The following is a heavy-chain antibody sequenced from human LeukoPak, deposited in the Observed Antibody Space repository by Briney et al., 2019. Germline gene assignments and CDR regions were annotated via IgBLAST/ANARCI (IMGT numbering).Heavy chain of an antibody. CDR3: LTTPTCRSRSCYPNRFDS. CDR1: GDSFTNNW. V-gene: IGHV5-51*01. CDR2: VYPGDSHT. J-gene: IGHJ5*01. Sequence: GESLKISCQGSGDSFTNNWVGWVRHMPGKGLDGMAMVYPGDSHTKYNPSFPGTPTTSADKSSSTAYLQSISPRASDTAIHYCLTTPTCRSRSCYPNRFDSWGQGTLVTVSS. D-gene: IGHD3-22*01.